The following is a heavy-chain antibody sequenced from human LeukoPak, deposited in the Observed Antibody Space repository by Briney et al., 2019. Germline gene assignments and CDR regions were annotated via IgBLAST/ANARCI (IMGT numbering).Heavy chain of an antibody. Sequence: ASVKVSCKASGGTFSSYAISWVRQAPGQGLEWMGGIIPIFGTANYAQKFQGRVTITADESTSTAYMELSSLRSDDTAVYYCASPRERITMVRGVIMEIFDYWGQGTLVTVSS. CDR1: GGTFSSYA. V-gene: IGHV1-69*13. CDR2: IIPIFGTA. J-gene: IGHJ4*02. CDR3: ASPRERITMVRGVIMEIFDY. D-gene: IGHD3-10*01.